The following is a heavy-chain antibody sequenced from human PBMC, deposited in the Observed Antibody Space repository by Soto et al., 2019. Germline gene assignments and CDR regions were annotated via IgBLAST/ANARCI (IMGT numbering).Heavy chain of an antibody. Sequence: PSETLSLTCAVSGGSISSSNWWSWVRQPPGKGLEWIGEIYHSGSTNYNPSLKSRVTISVDKSKNQFSLKLSSVTAADTAVYYCASELYGSGSRHWFDPWGQGTLVTVSS. CDR3: ASELYGSGSRHWFDP. V-gene: IGHV4-4*02. CDR2: IYHSGST. CDR1: GGSISSSNW. J-gene: IGHJ5*02. D-gene: IGHD3-10*01.